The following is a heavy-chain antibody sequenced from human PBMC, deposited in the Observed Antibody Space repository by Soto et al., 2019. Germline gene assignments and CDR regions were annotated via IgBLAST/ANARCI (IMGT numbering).Heavy chain of an antibody. Sequence: SVKVSCKASGGTFSSYAISWVRQAPGQGLEWMGGIIPIFGTANYAQKFQGRVTITADKSTSTAYMELSSLRSEDTAVYYCASSAGHPGDFFYYNGMDVWGQGTTVTVSS. V-gene: IGHV1-69*06. J-gene: IGHJ6*02. CDR3: ASSAGHPGDFFYYNGMDV. D-gene: IGHD3-10*01. CDR2: IIPIFGTA. CDR1: GGTFSSYA.